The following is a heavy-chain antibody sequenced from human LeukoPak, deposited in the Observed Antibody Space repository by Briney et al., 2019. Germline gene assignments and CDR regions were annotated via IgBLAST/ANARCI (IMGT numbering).Heavy chain of an antibody. J-gene: IGHJ4*02. V-gene: IGHV3-23*01. CDR3: AKTTTGYSSGRFPGWPVDY. CDR1: GFTFSSYA. D-gene: IGHD6-19*01. Sequence: GGSLRLSCAASGFTFSSYAMYWVRQAPGKGLEWVSGIFGSGGSTHYADSVKGRFTISRDNSKNTAYVQMNSLRAEDTAVYYCAKTTTGYSSGRFPGWPVDYWGQGTLVTVSS. CDR2: IFGSGGST.